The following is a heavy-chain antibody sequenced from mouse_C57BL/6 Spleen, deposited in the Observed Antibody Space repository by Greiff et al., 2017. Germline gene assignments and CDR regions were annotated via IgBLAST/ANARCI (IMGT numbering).Heavy chain of an antibody. Sequence: EVKLMESGPGLVKPSQSLSLTCSVTGYSITSGYYWNWIRQFPGNKLEWMGYISYDGSNNYNPSLKNRISITRDTSKNQFFLKLNSVTTEDTATYYWASHGSSYRDYFDYWGQGTTLTVSS. V-gene: IGHV3-6*01. CDR2: ISYDGSN. CDR1: GYSITSGYY. D-gene: IGHD1-1*01. CDR3: ASHGSSYRDYFDY. J-gene: IGHJ2*01.